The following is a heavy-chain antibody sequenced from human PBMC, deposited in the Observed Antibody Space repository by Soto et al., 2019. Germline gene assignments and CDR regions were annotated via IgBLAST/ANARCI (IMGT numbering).Heavy chain of an antibody. D-gene: IGHD6-13*01. CDR2: IIPIFGTA. J-gene: IGHJ6*02. CDR1: GGTFSSYA. Sequence: QVQLVQSGAEVKKPGSSVKVSCKASGGTFSSYAISWVRQAPGQGLEWMGGIIPIFGTANYAQKFQGRVTITADESTSTAYMELSSLRSDDTAVYYCARAQFIAAAGEPYYYGMDVWGQGTTVTVSS. V-gene: IGHV1-69*01. CDR3: ARAQFIAAAGEPYYYGMDV.